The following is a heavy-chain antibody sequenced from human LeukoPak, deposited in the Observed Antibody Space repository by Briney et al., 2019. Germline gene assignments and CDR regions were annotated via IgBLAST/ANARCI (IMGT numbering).Heavy chain of an antibody. Sequence: ASVKVSCKASGYTFTSYGISWVRQAPGQGPEWMGWISAYNGNTNYAQKLQGRVTMTTDTSTSTAYMELRSLRSDDTAVYYCARWSAIYYYYYMDVWGKGTTVTVSS. CDR3: ARWSAIYYYYYMDV. J-gene: IGHJ6*03. CDR1: GYTFTSYG. CDR2: ISAYNGNT. V-gene: IGHV1-18*01.